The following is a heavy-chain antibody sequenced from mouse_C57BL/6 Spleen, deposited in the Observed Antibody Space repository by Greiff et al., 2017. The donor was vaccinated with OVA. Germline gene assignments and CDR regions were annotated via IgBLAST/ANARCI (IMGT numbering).Heavy chain of an antibody. Sequence: QVQLQQPGAELVRPGPSVKLSCKASGYTFTSYWMHWVKQRPGQGLEWIGVIDPSDSYTNYNQKFKGKATLTVDTSSSTAYMQLSSLTSEDSAVYYCARRRNYGNSYYFDYWGQGTTLTVSS. CDR3: ARRRNYGNSYYFDY. V-gene: IGHV1-59*01. D-gene: IGHD2-1*01. CDR1: GYTFTSYW. CDR2: IDPSDSYT. J-gene: IGHJ2*01.